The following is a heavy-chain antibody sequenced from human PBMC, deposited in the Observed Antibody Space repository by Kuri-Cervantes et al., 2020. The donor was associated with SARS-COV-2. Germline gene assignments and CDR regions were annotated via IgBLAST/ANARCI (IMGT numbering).Heavy chain of an antibody. D-gene: IGHD3-10*01. CDR2: IYYSGST. V-gene: IGHV4-39*07. CDR3: ARGVKWFGEFLFDY. CDR1: GGSISSSSYY. J-gene: IGHJ4*02. Sequence: SETLSLTCTVSGGSISSSSYYWGWIRQPPGKGLEWIGSIYYSGSTYYNPPLKSRVTISVDTSKNQFSLKLSSVTAADTAVYYCARGVKWFGEFLFDYWGQGALVTVSS.